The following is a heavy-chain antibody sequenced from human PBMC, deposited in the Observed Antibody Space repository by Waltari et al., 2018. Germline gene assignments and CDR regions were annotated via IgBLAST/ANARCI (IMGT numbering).Heavy chain of an antibody. D-gene: IGHD2-2*01. CDR3: ARAGRPYCSSTSCYWFDP. Sequence: QVQLVQSGAEVKKPGASVKVSCKASGYTFTSYDINWVRQATGQGLEWMGWMNPNSGNTGYAQKFQGRVTITRNTSISTAYMELSSLRSEDTAVYYCARAGRPYCSSTSCYWFDPWGQGTLVTVSS. CDR1: GYTFTSYD. V-gene: IGHV1-8*03. CDR2: MNPNSGNT. J-gene: IGHJ5*02.